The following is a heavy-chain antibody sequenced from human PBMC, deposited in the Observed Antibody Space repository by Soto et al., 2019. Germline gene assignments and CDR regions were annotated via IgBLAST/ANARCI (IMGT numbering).Heavy chain of an antibody. J-gene: IGHJ6*02. Sequence: GCSLRNCFVASGFAFLGDSMNLVNKAPGKGLEWVSSISSSSSYIYYADSVKGRFTISRDNAKNSLYLQMNSLRAEDTAVYYCARDLAPAAGIRYYCTDCLAQEPPVT. CDR2: ISSSSSYI. CDR3: ARDLAPAAGIRYYCTDC. D-gene: IGHD2-2*01. V-gene: IGHV3-21*01. CDR1: GFAFLGDS.